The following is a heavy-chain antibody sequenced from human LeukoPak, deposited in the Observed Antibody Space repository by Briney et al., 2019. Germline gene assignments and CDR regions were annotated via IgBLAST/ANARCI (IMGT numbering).Heavy chain of an antibody. CDR3: ARDLSNYGEYDY. CDR1: GFTFSSYW. Sequence: PGGSLRLSCAASGFTFSSYWMHWVRQAPGKGLVWVSCINSDGSSTSYADSVKGRFTISRDNAKNTLYLQMNSLRAEDTAVYYCARDLSNYGEYDYWGQGTLVTVSS. V-gene: IGHV3-74*01. D-gene: IGHD4-17*01. CDR2: INSDGSST. J-gene: IGHJ4*02.